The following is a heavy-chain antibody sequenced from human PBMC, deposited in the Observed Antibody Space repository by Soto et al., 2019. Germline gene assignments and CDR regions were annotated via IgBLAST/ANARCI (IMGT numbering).Heavy chain of an antibody. CDR2: IYHSGST. V-gene: IGHV4-38-2*01. CDR3: ARGVLEVTIFGVVSYYYGMDV. CDR1: GYSISSGYY. J-gene: IGHJ6*02. Sequence: SETLSLTCAVSGYSISSGYYWGWIRQPPGKGLEWIGSIYHSGSTYYNPSLKSRVTISVDTSKNQFSLKLSSVTAADTAVYYCARGVLEVTIFGVVSYYYGMDVWGQGTTVTVSS. D-gene: IGHD3-3*01.